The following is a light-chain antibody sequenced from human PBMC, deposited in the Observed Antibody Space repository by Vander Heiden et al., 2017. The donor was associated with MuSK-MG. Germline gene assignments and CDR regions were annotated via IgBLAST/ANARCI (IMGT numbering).Light chain of an antibody. CDR2: GNK. Sequence: QSVLTQPPSASGTPGQRVPPSCSGSSTNIGSTTVNWCQQLPGTAPKLLIYGNKQRPSGVPDRFSGSKSGTSASLAISGLQSEDEADYYCAAWDDSLNGVVFGGGTKLTVL. V-gene: IGLV1-44*01. CDR1: STNIGSTT. CDR3: AAWDDSLNGVV. J-gene: IGLJ2*01.